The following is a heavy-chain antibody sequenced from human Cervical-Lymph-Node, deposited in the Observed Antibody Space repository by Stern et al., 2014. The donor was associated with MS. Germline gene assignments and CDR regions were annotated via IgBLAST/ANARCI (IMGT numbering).Heavy chain of an antibody. D-gene: IGHD3-22*01. CDR1: YDSISSYY. CDR2: LNFRRNP. V-gene: IGHV4-59*01. CDR3: ARAFSDYHDSTPGY. J-gene: IGHJ4*02. Sequence: QVQLVESGPGLVKPSETLSLTCTVSYDSISSYYWTWLRHPPGTGLEWIGHLNFRRNPKYNPGPKRRVTISVATSKNQFSLNMTTVTAADTALYYGARAFSDYHDSTPGYWGQGTLVTVSS.